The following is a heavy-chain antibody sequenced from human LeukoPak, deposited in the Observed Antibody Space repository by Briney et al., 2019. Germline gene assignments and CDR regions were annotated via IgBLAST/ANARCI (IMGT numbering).Heavy chain of an antibody. Sequence: PSETLSLTCTVSGGSISSGGYYWSWIRQHPGKGLEWIGYIYYSGSTNYNPSLKSRVTISVDTSKNQFSLKLSSVTAADTAVYYCARESGSYPYYFDYWGQGTLVTVSS. CDR3: ARESGSYPYYFDY. V-gene: IGHV4-31*03. CDR1: GGSISSGGYY. D-gene: IGHD1-26*01. CDR2: IYYSGST. J-gene: IGHJ4*02.